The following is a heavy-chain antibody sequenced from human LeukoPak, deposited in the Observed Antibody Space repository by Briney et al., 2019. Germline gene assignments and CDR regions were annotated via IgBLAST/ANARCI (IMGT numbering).Heavy chain of an antibody. D-gene: IGHD2-15*01. J-gene: IGHJ6*02. V-gene: IGHV1-2*02. CDR2: ISPSSGGT. Sequence: ASVTVSCKASVYTFTDYYMHWVRQAPRQGLEWMGWISPSSGGTIYAQKFQGRVTMTRDTSINTSYMELSRLRSDDTAVYFCASFVVGLDGTYGMDVWGQGTTVTVSS. CDR1: VYTFTDYY. CDR3: ASFVVGLDGTYGMDV.